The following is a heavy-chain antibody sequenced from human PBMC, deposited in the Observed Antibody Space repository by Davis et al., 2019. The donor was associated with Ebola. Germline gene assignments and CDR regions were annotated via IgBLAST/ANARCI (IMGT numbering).Heavy chain of an antibody. V-gene: IGHV1-18*01. Sequence: AASVKVSCKASGYTFTSYGISWVRQAPGQALEWMGWISAYNCNTNYAQKLQGRVTMTTDTSTSTAYMELRSLRSDDTAVYYCARGDMTTVTFDYWGQGTLVTVSS. CDR3: ARGDMTTVTFDY. D-gene: IGHD4-11*01. CDR2: ISAYNCNT. J-gene: IGHJ4*02. CDR1: GYTFTSYG.